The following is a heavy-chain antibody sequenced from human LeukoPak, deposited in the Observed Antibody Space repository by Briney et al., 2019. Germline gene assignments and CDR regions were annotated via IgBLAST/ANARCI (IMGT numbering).Heavy chain of an antibody. V-gene: IGHV1-18*01. Sequence: ASVKVSCKASAYTFTSYGISWVRQAPGQGLEWMGWISAYNGNTIYAQKLQGRVTMTTDTSTSTAYMELRSLRSDDTAVYYCARVRPPTPLLGTSFLDPWGQGTLVTVSS. D-gene: IGHD2-2*01. CDR3: ARVRPPTPLLGTSFLDP. J-gene: IGHJ5*02. CDR2: ISAYNGNT. CDR1: AYTFTSYG.